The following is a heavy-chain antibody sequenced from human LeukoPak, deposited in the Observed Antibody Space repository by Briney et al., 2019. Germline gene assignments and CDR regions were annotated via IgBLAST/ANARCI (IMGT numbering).Heavy chain of an antibody. CDR3: ARENSGSYYQFDC. CDR1: GFTFSSSA. D-gene: IGHD1-26*01. Sequence: PGGSLRLSCAASGFTFSSSAMSWVRQAPGKGLEWVSSISGSGSGGSTYYADSVKGRFTISRDNSKNTLYLQMNSLRPEDTAVYYCARENSGSYYQFDCWGQGTLVTVSS. V-gene: IGHV3-23*01. J-gene: IGHJ4*02. CDR2: ISGSGSGGST.